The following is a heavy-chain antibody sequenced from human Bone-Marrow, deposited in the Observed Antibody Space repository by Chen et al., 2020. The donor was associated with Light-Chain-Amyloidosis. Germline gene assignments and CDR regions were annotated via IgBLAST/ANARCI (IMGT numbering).Heavy chain of an antibody. J-gene: IGHJ4*02. CDR3: ARTSSGSYSVEY. CDR1: GFTFSSYG. D-gene: IGHD1-26*01. V-gene: IGHV3-30*03. CDR2: VSYDRTNK. Sequence: QVQLVESGGGVVQPGGSLRLSCAASGFTFSSYGMHWVRQAPGKGLEWVAVVSYDRTNKYYSDSVKGRFTISRDNSRNTLFLQMNSLRAEDTAVYYCARTSSGSYSVEYWGQGTLVTVSS.